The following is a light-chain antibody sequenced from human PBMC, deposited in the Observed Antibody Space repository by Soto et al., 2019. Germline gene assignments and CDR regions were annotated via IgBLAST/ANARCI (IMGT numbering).Light chain of an antibody. CDR1: QTISPF. CDR3: QHSSSDLIT. V-gene: IGKV1-39*01. CDR2: ESS. Sequence: DIQLTQSPPSLSASVGDRVTITCRASQTISPFLNWYQCKPGKPPKLLIYESSYLRRGVSSRFSDSGSGTDFTLTIDRLQSDDFATYYCQHSSSDLITFGQGPRL. J-gene: IGKJ5*01.